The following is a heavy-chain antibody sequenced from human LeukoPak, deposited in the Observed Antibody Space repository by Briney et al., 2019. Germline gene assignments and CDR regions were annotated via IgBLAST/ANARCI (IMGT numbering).Heavy chain of an antibody. CDR3: ARGLMMGAKYYGSGREVDY. D-gene: IGHD3-10*01. Sequence: PGGSLRLSCAASGFTFSSYEMNRVRQAPGKGLEWVPYISSSGSTIYYADSVKGRFTISRDNAKNSLYLQMNSLRAEDTAVYYCARGLMMGAKYYGSGREVDYWGQGTLVTVSS. V-gene: IGHV3-48*03. J-gene: IGHJ4*02. CDR1: GFTFSSYE. CDR2: ISSSGSTI.